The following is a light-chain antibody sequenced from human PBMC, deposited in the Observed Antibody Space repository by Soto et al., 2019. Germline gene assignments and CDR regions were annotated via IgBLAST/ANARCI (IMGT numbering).Light chain of an antibody. CDR1: QSVSRSY. V-gene: IGKV3-20*01. CDR3: QQYVSSPWT. CDR2: GAS. Sequence: EVVLTQSPGTLSLSPGERATLSCTARQSVSRSYLAWYQQKPGQDPRLLIYGASSRAAGVPDRFSGSGSGTDFTLTISRLEPEDFAVYSFQQYVSSPWTFGQGTKVEIK. J-gene: IGKJ1*01.